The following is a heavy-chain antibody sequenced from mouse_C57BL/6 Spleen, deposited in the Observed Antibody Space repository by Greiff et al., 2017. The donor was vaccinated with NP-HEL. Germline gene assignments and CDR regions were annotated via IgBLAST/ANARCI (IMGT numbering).Heavy chain of an antibody. J-gene: IGHJ2*01. CDR2: IDPSDSYT. CDR1: GYTFTSYW. CDR3: AGGPSIDY. V-gene: IGHV1-69*01. Sequence: VQLQQPGAELVMPGASVKLSCKASGYTFTSYWMHWVKQRPGQGLEWIGEIDPSDSYTNYNQKFKGKSTLTVDKSSSTAYMQLSSLTSEDSAVYYCAGGPSIDYWGQGTTLTVSS. D-gene: IGHD3-3*01.